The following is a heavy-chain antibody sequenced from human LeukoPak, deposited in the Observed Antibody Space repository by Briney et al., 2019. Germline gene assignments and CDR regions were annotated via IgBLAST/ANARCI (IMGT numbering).Heavy chain of an antibody. D-gene: IGHD5-18*01. CDR3: ARVTITAMVTAAHYYMDV. J-gene: IGHJ6*03. CDR1: GGSFSGYY. CDR2: IYYSGST. Sequence: SETLSLTCAVYGGSFSGYYWSWIRQPPGKGLEWIGYIYYSGSTNYNPSLKSRVTISVDASKNQFSLKLSSVTAADTAVYYCARVTITAMVTAAHYYMDVWGKGTTVTVSS. V-gene: IGHV4-59*01.